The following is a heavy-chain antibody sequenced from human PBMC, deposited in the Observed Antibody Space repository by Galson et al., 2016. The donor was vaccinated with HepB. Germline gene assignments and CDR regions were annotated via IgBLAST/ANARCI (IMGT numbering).Heavy chain of an antibody. D-gene: IGHD3-22*01. J-gene: IGHJ3*02. V-gene: IGHV3-48*02. Sequence: SLRLSCAASGFRFSDYSMSWVRQAPGKGLEWVSYISSSSGSIYYADSVKGRFTTSRDNAKELRDLQMNSLRKEDTAVYYCARDRRGSGYYFYAFDIWGQGTMVTVSS. CDR1: GFRFSDYS. CDR3: ARDRRGSGYYFYAFDI. CDR2: ISSSSGSI.